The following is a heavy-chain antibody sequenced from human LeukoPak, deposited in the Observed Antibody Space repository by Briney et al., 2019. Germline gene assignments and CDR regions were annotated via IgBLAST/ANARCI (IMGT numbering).Heavy chain of an antibody. Sequence: GGSLRLSCAASGFPFSSYGMSWVRQAPGKGLEWVSAISGSGGSTYYADSVKGRFTISRDNSKNTLYLQMNSLRAEDTAVYYCAKDLYSSGWITLDYWGQGTLVTVSS. CDR2: ISGSGGST. CDR3: AKDLYSSGWITLDY. CDR1: GFPFSSYG. J-gene: IGHJ4*02. D-gene: IGHD6-19*01. V-gene: IGHV3-23*01.